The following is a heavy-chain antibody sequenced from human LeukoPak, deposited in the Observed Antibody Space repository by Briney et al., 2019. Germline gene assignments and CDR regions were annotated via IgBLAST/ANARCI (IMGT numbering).Heavy chain of an antibody. D-gene: IGHD3-3*01. J-gene: IGHJ4*02. CDR1: GGSISSYY. V-gene: IGHV4-59*08. CDR3: ARGLRFLEWSH. Sequence: SETLSLTCTVSGGSISSYYWSWIRQPPGKGLEWIGYIYYSGSTNYNPSLKSRVTISVDTSKNQFSLKLSSVTAADTAVYYCARGLRFLEWSHWGQGTLVTVSS. CDR2: IYYSGST.